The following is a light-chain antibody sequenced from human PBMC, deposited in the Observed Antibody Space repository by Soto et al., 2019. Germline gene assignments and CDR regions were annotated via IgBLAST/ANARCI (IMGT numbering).Light chain of an antibody. J-gene: IGKJ1*01. V-gene: IGKV3-20*01. Sequence: EIVLTQSPATLSVSRGEGATLSCRASQSVSSNLAWYQQKPGQAPRLLIFDASIRVPTTPARFSGSGSGTDFTLTISRLEPEDFAVYYCQQYGSSPSWTFGQGTKVDIK. CDR3: QQYGSSPSWT. CDR1: QSVSSN. CDR2: DAS.